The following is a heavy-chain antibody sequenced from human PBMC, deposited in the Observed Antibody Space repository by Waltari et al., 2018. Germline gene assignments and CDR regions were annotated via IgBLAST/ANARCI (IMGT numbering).Heavy chain of an antibody. D-gene: IGHD6-13*01. Sequence: QVQLVESGGGVVQPGRSLRLSCAASGFTFSSYAMHWVRQAPGKGLEWVAVISYDGSNKYYADSVKGRFTISRDNSKNTLYLQMNSLRAEDTAVYYCASSSPAAAPLYWGQGTLVTVSS. CDR2: ISYDGSNK. CDR1: GFTFSSYA. V-gene: IGHV3-30-3*01. CDR3: ASSSPAAAPLY. J-gene: IGHJ4*02.